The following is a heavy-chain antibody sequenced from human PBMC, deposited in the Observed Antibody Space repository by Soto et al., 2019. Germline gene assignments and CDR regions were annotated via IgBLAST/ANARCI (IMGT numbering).Heavy chain of an antibody. D-gene: IGHD6-13*01. Sequence: PGESLKISCKGSGYSFTSYWIGWVRQMPGKGLEWMGIVYPGDSDTRYSPSFQGQVTISADKSISTAYLQWSSLKASDTAMYYCARQAGYSSSWPSFDYWGQGTLVNGSS. J-gene: IGHJ4*02. CDR2: VYPGDSDT. CDR1: GYSFTSYW. CDR3: ARQAGYSSSWPSFDY. V-gene: IGHV5-51*01.